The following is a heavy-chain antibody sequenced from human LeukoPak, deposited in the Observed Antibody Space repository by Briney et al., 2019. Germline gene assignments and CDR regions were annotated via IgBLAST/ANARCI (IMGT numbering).Heavy chain of an antibody. Sequence: ASVKVSCKASGYTFTSYYKHWVRQAPGQGLEWMGIINPSGGSTSFAQKFQGRVTITADESTSTAYMELSSLRSEDTAVYYCARAKGHDYYDSSGYLFGWYFDLWGRGTLVTVSS. CDR2: INPSGGST. CDR1: GYTFTSYY. J-gene: IGHJ2*01. CDR3: ARAKGHDYYDSSGYLFGWYFDL. D-gene: IGHD3-22*01. V-gene: IGHV1-46*01.